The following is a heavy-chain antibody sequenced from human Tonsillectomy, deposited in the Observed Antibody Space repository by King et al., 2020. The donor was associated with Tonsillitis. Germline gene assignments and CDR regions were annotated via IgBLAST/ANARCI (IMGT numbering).Heavy chain of an antibody. J-gene: IGHJ4*02. Sequence: LQLQESGPGLVKPSETLSLTCTVSGGSISSSSYYWGWIRQPPGKGLEWIGSIYYSGSTYYNPSLKSRVTISVDTSKNQFSLKLSSVTAADTAVYYCARHEPYVYYFDYWGQGTLVTVSS. CDR3: ARHEPYVYYFDY. CDR1: GGSISSSSYY. D-gene: IGHD3-16*01. V-gene: IGHV4-39*07. CDR2: IYYSGST.